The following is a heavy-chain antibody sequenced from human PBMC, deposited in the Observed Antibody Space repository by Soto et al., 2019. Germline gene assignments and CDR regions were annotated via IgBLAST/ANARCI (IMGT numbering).Heavy chain of an antibody. V-gene: IGHV1-69*13. J-gene: IGHJ4*02. CDR2: IIPIFGTA. CDR1: GGTFSGYA. D-gene: IGHD3-22*01. CDR3: ARVLYDSSGYYQYYFDY. Sequence: SVKVSCKASGGTFSGYAISWVRQAPGQGLEWMGGIIPIFGTANYAQKFQGRVTITADESTSTAYMELSSLRSEDTAVYYCARVLYDSSGYYQYYFDYWGQGTLVTSPQ.